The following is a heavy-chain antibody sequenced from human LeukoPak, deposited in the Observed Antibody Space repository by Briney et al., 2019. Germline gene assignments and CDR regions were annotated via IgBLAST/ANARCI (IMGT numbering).Heavy chain of an antibody. V-gene: IGHV3-7*01. D-gene: IGHD2-15*01. CDR2: IKKTGSET. Sequence: PGGSLRLSCAASGFTFSHLWMSWVRQAPGKGLEWVAYIKKTGSETYYVDSVKGRFTITRDNTRNSLFLQMYSLRAEDTAVYFCARVDGYCSGGNCYSYFDSWGQGTLVTVSS. CDR1: GFTFSHLW. CDR3: ARVDGYCSGGNCYSYFDS. J-gene: IGHJ4*02.